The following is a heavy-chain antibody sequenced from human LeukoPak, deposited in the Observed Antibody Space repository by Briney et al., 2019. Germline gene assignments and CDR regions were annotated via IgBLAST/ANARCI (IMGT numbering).Heavy chain of an antibody. Sequence: GGSLRLSCAASGFTFSSYSMNWVRQAPGKGLEWVSSISSSSSYIYYADSVKGRFTISRDNSKNTLYLQMNSLRAEDTAVYYCARDLEMAPTHWGQGTLVTVSS. V-gene: IGHV3-21*01. CDR2: ISSSSSYI. CDR1: GFTFSSYS. J-gene: IGHJ4*02. CDR3: ARDLEMAPTH. D-gene: IGHD5-24*01.